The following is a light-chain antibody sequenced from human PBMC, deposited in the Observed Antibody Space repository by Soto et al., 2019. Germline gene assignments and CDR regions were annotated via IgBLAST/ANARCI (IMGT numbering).Light chain of an antibody. CDR2: AAS. V-gene: IGKV1-16*02. CDR1: QAISNY. J-gene: IGKJ1*01. CDR3: QQYYNYPRT. Sequence: DIQMTQSPSSLSASIGDRVTITCRASQAISNYVAWFQQKAGQAPKSLIYAASRLQSGVPTNFSGSRSGTEFTLTISSLQPEDFATYYCQQYYNYPRTFGQGTKVEIK.